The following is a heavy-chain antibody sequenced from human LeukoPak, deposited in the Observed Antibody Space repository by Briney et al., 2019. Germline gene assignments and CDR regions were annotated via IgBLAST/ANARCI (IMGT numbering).Heavy chain of an antibody. J-gene: IGHJ5*02. CDR2: ISGSGGST. Sequence: PGGSLRLSCAASGFTFSSYAMSWVRQTPGKGLEWVSAISGSGGSTYYADSVKGRFTISRDNSKNTLYLQMNSLRAEDTAVYYCAKGLSGRHLYWFDPWGQGTLVTVSS. D-gene: IGHD3-16*02. CDR1: GFTFSSYA. CDR3: AKGLSGRHLYWFDP. V-gene: IGHV3-23*01.